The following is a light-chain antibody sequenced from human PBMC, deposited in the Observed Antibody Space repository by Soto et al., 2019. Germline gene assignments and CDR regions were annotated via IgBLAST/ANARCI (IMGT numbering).Light chain of an antibody. J-gene: IGKJ5*01. V-gene: IGKV3-11*01. CDR3: QQRSNWPIT. Sequence: ELVWTQSPSHLSLSSGSRSPLSCSASQSVSSYLAWYQQKPGQAPRLLIFDASNRATGIPARFSGSGSGTDFTLTISSLEPEEFAVYYCQQRSNWPITFGQGTRLEI. CDR1: QSVSSY. CDR2: DAS.